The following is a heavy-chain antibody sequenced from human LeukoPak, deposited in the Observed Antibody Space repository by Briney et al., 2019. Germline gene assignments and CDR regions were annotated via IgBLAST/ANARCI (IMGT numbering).Heavy chain of an antibody. J-gene: IGHJ6*02. V-gene: IGHV4-39*01. CDR3: ARHVQDLGIKV. CDR2: IYRRGST. Sequence: SETLSLTSTVSGASISSSDSYWSWLRQPPGKGLEWIGSIYRRGSTSYNPSLKSRVTVSEDMSKNHFSLRLSSVTAADTAVYYCARHVQDLGIKVWGQGTTVTVSS. CDR1: GASISSSDSY.